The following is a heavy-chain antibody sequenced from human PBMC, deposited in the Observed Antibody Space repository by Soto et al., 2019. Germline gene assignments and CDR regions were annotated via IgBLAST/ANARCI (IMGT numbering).Heavy chain of an antibody. J-gene: IGHJ4*02. Sequence: TETLSLICTVSGGSISSYYWSWIRQPPGKGLEWIGYIYYSGSTNYNPSLKSRVTISVDTSKNQFSLKLSSVTAADTAVYYCASSVAYEYYFDYWGQGTLVTVSS. CDR3: ASSVAYEYYFDY. CDR1: GGSISSYY. CDR2: IYYSGST. V-gene: IGHV4-59*01. D-gene: IGHD5-12*01.